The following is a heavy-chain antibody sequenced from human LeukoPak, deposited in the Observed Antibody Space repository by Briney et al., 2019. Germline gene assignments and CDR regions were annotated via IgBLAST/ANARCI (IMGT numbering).Heavy chain of an antibody. D-gene: IGHD1/OR15-1a*01. V-gene: IGHV4-34*01. J-gene: IGHJ4*02. Sequence: PSETLSLTCAVYGGSFSGYYWSWIRQPPGKGLEWIGEINHSGSTNYNPSLKSRVTISVDTSKNQFSLKLSSVTAADTAVYYCARGSEQEGGYFDYWGQGTLVTVSS. CDR3: ARGSEQEGGYFDY. CDR1: GGSFSGYY. CDR2: INHSGST.